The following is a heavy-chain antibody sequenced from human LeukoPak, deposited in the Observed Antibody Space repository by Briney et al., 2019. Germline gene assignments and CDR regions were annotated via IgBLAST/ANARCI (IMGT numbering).Heavy chain of an antibody. CDR3: AQDRHGYFDY. J-gene: IGHJ4*02. D-gene: IGHD6-13*01. V-gene: IGHV3-11*01. CDR2: ISHNGETK. Sequence: GGSLRLSCAASGFTFSDHYMIWLRQAPGKGLEAISYISHNGETKYYADSVKGRLSISRDNAKSSLYLQMNSLRVEDTAVYYCAQDRHGYFDYWGQGTLVTVSS. CDR1: GFTFSDHY.